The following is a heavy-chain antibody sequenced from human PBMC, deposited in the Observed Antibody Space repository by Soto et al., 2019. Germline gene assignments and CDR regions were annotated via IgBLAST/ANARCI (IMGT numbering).Heavy chain of an antibody. D-gene: IGHD6-13*01. Sequence: SETLSLTCTVSGGSISSGDYYWSWIRQPPGKGLEWIGYIYYSGSTYYNPSLKSRVTISVDKSKNQFSPKLSSVTAADTAVYYCARAKVSGTVFDYWGQGTLVTVSS. CDR3: ARAKVSGTVFDY. CDR1: GGSISSGDYY. CDR2: IYYSGST. V-gene: IGHV4-30-4*01. J-gene: IGHJ4*02.